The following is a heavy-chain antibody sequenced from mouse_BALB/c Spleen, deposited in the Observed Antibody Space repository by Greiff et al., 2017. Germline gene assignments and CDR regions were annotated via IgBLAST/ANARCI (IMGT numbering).Heavy chain of an antibody. CDR3: AIYDYAAY. J-gene: IGHJ3*01. CDR2: ISYDGSN. Sequence: EVHLVESGPGLVKPSQSLSLTCSVTGYSITSGYYWNWIRQFPGNKLEWMGYISYDGSNNYNPSLKNRISITRDTSKNQFFLKLNSVTTEDTATYYCAIYDYAAYWGQGTLVTVSA. CDR1: GYSITSGYY. D-gene: IGHD2-4*01. V-gene: IGHV3-6*02.